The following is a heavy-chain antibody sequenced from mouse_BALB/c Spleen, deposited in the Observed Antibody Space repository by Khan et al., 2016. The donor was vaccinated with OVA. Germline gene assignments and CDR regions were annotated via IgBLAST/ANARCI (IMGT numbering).Heavy chain of an antibody. J-gene: IGHJ2*01. CDR1: GYTFTAYV. CDR3: AIIYRYDVYFDS. Sequence: VQLQQSGPELVKPGASVKMSCTASGYTFTAYVIHWVKQKPGQGLDWIGYIYPFNDDTKYNEKFKGKATLTSDKSSSTAYMELSSLTSEDSAVYYCAIIYRYDVYFDSWGQGTTLTVSS. D-gene: IGHD2-14*01. CDR2: IYPFNDDT. V-gene: IGHV1S136*01.